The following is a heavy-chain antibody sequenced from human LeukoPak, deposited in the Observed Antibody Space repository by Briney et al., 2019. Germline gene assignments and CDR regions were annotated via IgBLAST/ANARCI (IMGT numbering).Heavy chain of an antibody. CDR2: ISGSGGST. V-gene: IGHV3-23*01. J-gene: IGHJ5*02. Sequence: GGSPRLSCAASGFTFSSYDMSWVRQAPGKGLEWVSAISGSGGSTYYADSVKGRFTISRDNAKNTLYLQVNSLRAEDTAIYYCAKDDSRGSGSSGWFDPWGQGTLVTVSS. D-gene: IGHD3-10*01. CDR1: GFTFSSYD. CDR3: AKDDSRGSGSSGWFDP.